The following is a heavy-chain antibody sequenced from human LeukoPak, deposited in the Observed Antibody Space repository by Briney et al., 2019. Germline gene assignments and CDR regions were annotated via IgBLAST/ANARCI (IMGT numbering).Heavy chain of an antibody. J-gene: IGHJ4*02. D-gene: IGHD3-10*01. V-gene: IGHV3-53*01. CDR2: IYSGGST. CDR3: TSGTYYSPFDY. Sequence: GGSLRLSCAASGFTVSNNYMSWVRQAPGKGLEWVSVIYSGGSTYYADSVKGRFTISRDNSKNTLYVQMNSLRAEDTAVYYCTSGTYYSPFDYWGQGTLVTVSS. CDR1: GFTVSNNY.